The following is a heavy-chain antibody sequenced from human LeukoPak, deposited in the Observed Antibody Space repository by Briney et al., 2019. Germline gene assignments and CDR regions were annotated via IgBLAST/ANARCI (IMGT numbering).Heavy chain of an antibody. J-gene: IGHJ4*02. V-gene: IGHV4-59*08. CDR1: PGSIGGYY. CDR2: VFYTGET. Sequence: PSETLSLTCSVSPGSIGGYYWSWFRQPPGKGLEWIGYVFYTGETDYNRSLRSRGTISVDTSKNQFSLKLSSVTAAATAVYFCARHECGGSCYPEDYWGQGTLVTVSS. D-gene: IGHD2-15*01. CDR3: ARHECGGSCYPEDY.